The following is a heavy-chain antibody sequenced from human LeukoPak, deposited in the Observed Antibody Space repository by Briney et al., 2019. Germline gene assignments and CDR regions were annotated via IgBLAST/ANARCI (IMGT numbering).Heavy chain of an antibody. CDR3: ARDGGSYYFDY. V-gene: IGHV3-53*01. CDR1: GFTVSSNY. Sequence: GGSLRFSCAASGFTVSSNYMSWVRQAPGKGLEWFSVIYSGGSTYYADSVKGRITISIDDSKNTLYLQMSSLRAEDTAVYYCARDGGSYYFDYWGQGTLVTVSS. J-gene: IGHJ4*02. D-gene: IGHD1-26*01. CDR2: IYSGGST.